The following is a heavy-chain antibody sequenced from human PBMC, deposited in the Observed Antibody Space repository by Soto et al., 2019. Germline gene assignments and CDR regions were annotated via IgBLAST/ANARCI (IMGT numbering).Heavy chain of an antibody. CDR2: IYYSGST. CDR1: GGSISSGGYY. D-gene: IGHD3-22*01. V-gene: IGHV4-31*03. J-gene: IGHJ3*02. Sequence: QVQLQESGPGLVKPSQTLSLTCTVSGGSISSGGYYWSWIRQHPGKGLEWIGYIYYSGSTYYNPSLKSRVTISVDTSKNQSSLKLSSVTAAHTAIYYCARYDNSGSHGVDIWGQGTMVTVSS. CDR3: ARYDNSGSHGVDI.